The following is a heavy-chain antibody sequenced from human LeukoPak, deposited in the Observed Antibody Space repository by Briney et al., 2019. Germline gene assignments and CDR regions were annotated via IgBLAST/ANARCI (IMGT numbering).Heavy chain of an antibody. J-gene: IGHJ3*02. V-gene: IGHV4-34*01. D-gene: IGHD3-10*01. CDR2: ISHTGGA. Sequence: SETLSLTCAVSGGSVSGYYWTWVRQPLGKGLEWIGEISHTGGANYNPSLKSRVTIGLDTSKKQLSLKLESVTAADTAVYYCAREDYGTWSYYRGDAFDIWGHGTMVTVSS. CDR1: GGSVSGYY. CDR3: AREDYGTWSYYRGDAFDI.